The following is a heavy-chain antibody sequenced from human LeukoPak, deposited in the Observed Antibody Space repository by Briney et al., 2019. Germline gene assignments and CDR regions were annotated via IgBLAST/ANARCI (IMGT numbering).Heavy chain of an antibody. CDR2: INPNSGST. CDR3: ARGHDSSGYYSNWFDP. V-gene: IGHV1-2*02. Sequence: ASVKVSCNASGYTFTGYYLHWVRQAPGQGLEWMGWINPNSGSTNYAQKFQGRVTMTRDTSINTAYMELSSLTSDDTAVYYCARGHDSSGYYSNWFDPWGQGTPVAVSS. J-gene: IGHJ5*02. D-gene: IGHD3-22*01. CDR1: GYTFTGYY.